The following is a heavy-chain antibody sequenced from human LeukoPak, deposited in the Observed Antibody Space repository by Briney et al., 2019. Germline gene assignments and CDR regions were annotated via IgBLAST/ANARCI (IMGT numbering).Heavy chain of an antibody. CDR2: IYYSGST. J-gene: IGHJ4*02. CDR3: ARGSDYYDSSGYFLFDY. CDR1: GGSISSGGYY. Sequence: PSETLSLTCTVSGGSISSGGYYWSWIRQHPGKGLEWIGYIYYSGSTYYNPSLKSRVTISVDTSKNQFSLKLSSVTAANTAVYYCARGSDYYDSSGYFLFDYWGQGTLVTVSS. V-gene: IGHV4-31*03. D-gene: IGHD3-22*01.